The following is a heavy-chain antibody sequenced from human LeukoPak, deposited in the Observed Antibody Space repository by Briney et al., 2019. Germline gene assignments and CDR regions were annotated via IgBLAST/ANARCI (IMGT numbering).Heavy chain of an antibody. CDR2: IYYSGST. V-gene: IGHV4-39*01. CDR3: ARQPALLLRLDAFDI. CDR1: GGSISSSSYY. D-gene: IGHD3-16*01. J-gene: IGHJ3*02. Sequence: PSENLSLTCTVSGGSISSSSYYWGWIRQPPGKGLEWIGSIYYSGSTYYNPSLKSRVTISVDTSKNQFSLKLSSVTAADAAVYYCARQPALLLRLDAFDIWGQGTMVTVSS.